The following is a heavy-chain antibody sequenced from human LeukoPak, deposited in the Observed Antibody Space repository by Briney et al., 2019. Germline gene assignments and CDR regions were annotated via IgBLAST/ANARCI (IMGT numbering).Heavy chain of an antibody. CDR1: GFTFSSYW. J-gene: IGHJ4*02. D-gene: IGHD1/OR15-1a*01. Sequence: PGGSLRLSCAASGFTFSSYWMHWVRQAPGKGLVWVSRFNSDGSSPSYADSVKGRFTISRDNSKNTLYLQMNSLRPEDTAAYYCAKEGTASKPSDLDYWGQGTLVTVSS. CDR3: AKEGTASKPSDLDY. CDR2: FNSDGSSP. V-gene: IGHV3-74*01.